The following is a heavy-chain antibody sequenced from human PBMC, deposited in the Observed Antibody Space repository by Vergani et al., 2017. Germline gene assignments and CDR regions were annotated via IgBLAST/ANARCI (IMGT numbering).Heavy chain of an antibody. CDR3: ARMGVVPAARGAFDI. J-gene: IGHJ3*02. V-gene: IGHV2-26*01. CDR1: GFSLRNARMG. D-gene: IGHD2-2*01. Sequence: QVTLKESGPVLVKPTETLTLTCTVSGFSLRNARMGVSLLRQPPGKALECLAHIFSNDEKSYSTSLKSRLTISKDTSKSQVVLTMTNMDPVDTATYYCARMGVVPAARGAFDIWGQGTMVTVSS. CDR2: IFSNDEK.